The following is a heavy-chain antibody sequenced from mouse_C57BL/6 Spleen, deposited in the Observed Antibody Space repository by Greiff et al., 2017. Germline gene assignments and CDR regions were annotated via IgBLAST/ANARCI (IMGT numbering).Heavy chain of an antibody. CDR2: IYPGSGST. J-gene: IGHJ4*01. D-gene: IGHD1-1*01. Sequence: QVQLQQPGAELVKPGASVKMSCKASGYTFTSYWITWVKQRPGQGLEWIGDIYPGSGSTNYNEKFKSKATLTVDTSSSTAYMELSSLTCEDSAVYDCARVYYGSSSYYYAMDDWGQGTSVTVAS. CDR3: ARVYYGSSSYYYAMDD. V-gene: IGHV1-55*01. CDR1: GYTFTSYW.